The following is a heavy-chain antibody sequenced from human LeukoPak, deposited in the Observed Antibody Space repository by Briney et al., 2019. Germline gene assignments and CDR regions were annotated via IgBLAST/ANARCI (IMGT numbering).Heavy chain of an antibody. Sequence: GGSLRLSCAASGFTVSSNYMSWVRQAPGKGLEWVAFIRYDGSNKYYADSVKGRFTISRDNSKNTLYLQMNSLRAEDTAVYYCATGSGYCSSTSCPLDYWGQGTLVTVSS. D-gene: IGHD2-2*01. J-gene: IGHJ4*02. CDR3: ATGSGYCSSTSCPLDY. CDR2: IRYDGSNK. CDR1: GFTVSSNY. V-gene: IGHV3-30*02.